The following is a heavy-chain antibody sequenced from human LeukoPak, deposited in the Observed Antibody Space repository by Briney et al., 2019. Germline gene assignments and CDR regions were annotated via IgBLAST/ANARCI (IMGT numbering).Heavy chain of an antibody. D-gene: IGHD3-10*01. CDR1: GGSISSYY. J-gene: IGHJ4*02. CDR2: IYYSGST. Sequence: PSETLSLTCTVSGGSISSYYWSWIRQPPGKGLEWIGYIYYSGSTNYNPSLKSRVTISVDTSKNQFSLKLSSVTAADTAVYYCARGPLMVRGVIVYWGQGTLVTVSS. V-gene: IGHV4-59*12. CDR3: ARGPLMVRGVIVY.